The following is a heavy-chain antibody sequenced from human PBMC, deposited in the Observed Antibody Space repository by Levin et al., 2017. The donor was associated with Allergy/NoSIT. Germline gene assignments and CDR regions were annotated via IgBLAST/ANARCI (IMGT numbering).Heavy chain of an antibody. CDR3: ARDQGGILTARPLDY. V-gene: IGHV3-74*01. Sequence: GESLKISCAASGFTFSSYWMHWVRQAPGKGLVWVSRINSDGSSTSYADSVKGRFTISRDNAKNTLYLQMNSLRAEDTAVYYCARDQGGILTARPLDYWGQGTLVTVSS. J-gene: IGHJ4*02. CDR2: INSDGSST. CDR1: GFTFSSYW. D-gene: IGHD6-6*01.